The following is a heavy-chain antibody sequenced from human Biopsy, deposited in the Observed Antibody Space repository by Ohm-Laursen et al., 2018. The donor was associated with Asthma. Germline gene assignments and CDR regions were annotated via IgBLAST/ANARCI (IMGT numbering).Heavy chain of an antibody. V-gene: IGHV4-59*12. J-gene: IGHJ4*02. CDR2: THYSGTT. Sequence: SETLSLTCTVSGGSIGIYYWGWIRQPPGKGLEYIGYTHYSGTTNTDPSLTGRVTMSVDTSKNQFSLKLTSVTAADTAVYFCARRWRSYDSSNYYLDQWGQGTLVTVSS. CDR3: ARRWRSYDSSNYYLDQ. D-gene: IGHD3-22*01. CDR1: GGSIGIYY.